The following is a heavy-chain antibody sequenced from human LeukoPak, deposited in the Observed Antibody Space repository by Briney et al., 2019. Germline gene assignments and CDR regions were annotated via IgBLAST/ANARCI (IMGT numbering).Heavy chain of an antibody. CDR2: INPNSGAT. D-gene: IGHD3-16*01. CDR3: ARDRGLRFNWFDP. V-gene: IGHV1-2*02. CDR1: GYTFTGYY. J-gene: IGHJ5*02. Sequence: ASVKVSCKASGYTFTGYYIHWVRQAPGQGLQWMGWINPNSGATNYAQKFQGRVTMTRDMSISTAYMELSRLRSDDTAVYYCARDRGLRFNWFDPWGQGTLVTVSS.